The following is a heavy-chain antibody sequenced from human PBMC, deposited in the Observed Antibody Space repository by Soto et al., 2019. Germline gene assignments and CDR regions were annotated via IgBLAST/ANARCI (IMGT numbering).Heavy chain of an antibody. J-gene: IGHJ3*02. Sequence: QVQLVESGGGVVQPGRSLRLSCAASGFTFSSYAMHRVRQAPGKGLEWVAVVSYDGTNKYYADSVKGRFTISRDNSKNTLYLQMNSLRAEDTAVYYCAKGDYSSSWNAFDIWGQGTMVTVSS. D-gene: IGHD6-13*01. CDR2: VSYDGTNK. CDR1: GFTFSSYA. V-gene: IGHV3-30*18. CDR3: AKGDYSSSWNAFDI.